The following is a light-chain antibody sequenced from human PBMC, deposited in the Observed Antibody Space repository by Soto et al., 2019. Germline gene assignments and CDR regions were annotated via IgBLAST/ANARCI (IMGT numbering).Light chain of an antibody. CDR1: QTIASYF. V-gene: IGKV3-20*01. CDR2: GAS. CDR3: QQYGSSHLT. Sequence: EIVLTQSPGTLSLSPGERATLSCRASQTIASYFLVWFQQKPGQAPRLLIYGASNRAPGIPDRFSGSGSGTDFTLTISRLEPEDFAVYYCQQYGSSHLTFGGGTKVEIK. J-gene: IGKJ4*01.